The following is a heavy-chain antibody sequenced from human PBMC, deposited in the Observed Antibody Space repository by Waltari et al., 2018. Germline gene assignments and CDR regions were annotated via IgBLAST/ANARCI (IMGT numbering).Heavy chain of an antibody. CDR2: IKQDGSEK. J-gene: IGHJ4*02. Sequence: EVQLVESGGGLVQPGGSLRLSCAASGFTFSSYWMSGVRQAPGKGLEWVANIKQDGSEKYYVDSVKGRFTISRDNAKNSLYLQMNSLRAEDTAVYYCARPPQYQLLSYFDYWGQGTLVTVSS. D-gene: IGHD2-2*01. CDR3: ARPPQYQLLSYFDY. CDR1: GFTFSSYW. V-gene: IGHV3-7*01.